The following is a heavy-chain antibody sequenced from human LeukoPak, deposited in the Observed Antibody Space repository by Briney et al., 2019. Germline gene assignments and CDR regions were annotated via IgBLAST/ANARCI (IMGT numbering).Heavy chain of an antibody. CDR1: GYTFTSYG. CDR2: INAYNGNT. V-gene: IGHV1-18*01. J-gene: IGHJ5*02. CDR3: ARDGAANIPRFDP. D-gene: IGHD1-26*01. Sequence: GASVKVSCKASGYTFTSYGISWVRQAPGQGLECMGWINAYNGNTNYAQKLQGRVTMTTETSTSTAYMELRSLRSDDTAVYYCARDGAANIPRFDPWGQGTLVTVSS.